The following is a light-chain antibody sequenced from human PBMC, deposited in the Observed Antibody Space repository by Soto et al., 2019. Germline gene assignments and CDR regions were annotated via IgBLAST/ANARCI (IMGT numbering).Light chain of an antibody. Sequence: QSVLTQPPSVSAAPGQKVTISCSGNSSNVGSHYVSWYQILPGTAPKVLIYDNTKRPSGIPDRFSGSQSGTSATLDITGLQTGDEADYYCATWDGSLDVVLFGGGTKLTVL. CDR3: ATWDGSLDVVL. CDR2: DNT. CDR1: SSNVGSHY. J-gene: IGLJ2*01. V-gene: IGLV1-51*01.